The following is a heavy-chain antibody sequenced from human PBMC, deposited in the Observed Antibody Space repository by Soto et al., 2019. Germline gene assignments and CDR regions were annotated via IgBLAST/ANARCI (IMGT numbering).Heavy chain of an antibody. CDR3: ARGGYCSSTSCYAGWNYYYYYMDV. D-gene: IGHD2-2*01. Sequence: SETLSLTCTVSGGSISSYYWSWIRQPTGKGLEWIGYIYYSGSTNYNPSLKSRVTISVDTSKNQFSLKLSSVTAADTAVYYCARGGYCSSTSCYAGWNYYYYYMDVWGKGTTVTVSS. J-gene: IGHJ6*03. CDR1: GGSISSYY. CDR2: IYYSGST. V-gene: IGHV4-59*01.